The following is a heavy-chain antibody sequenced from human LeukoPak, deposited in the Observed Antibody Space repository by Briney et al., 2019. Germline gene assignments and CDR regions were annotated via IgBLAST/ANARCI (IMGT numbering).Heavy chain of an antibody. CDR1: GGSINTGDYY. Sequence: SQTLSLTCNVSGGSINTGDYYWTWIRQSPGKGLEGMGYIYYSGSTYYNPSLQSRLTISLDTSKNQYSLKLSSVTAEDTDVYYCAGGHMVRGVIMGFFGFDHWGQGTLATVSS. J-gene: IGHJ4*02. CDR2: IYYSGST. D-gene: IGHD3-10*01. V-gene: IGHV4-30-4*01. CDR3: AGGHMVRGVIMGFFGFDH.